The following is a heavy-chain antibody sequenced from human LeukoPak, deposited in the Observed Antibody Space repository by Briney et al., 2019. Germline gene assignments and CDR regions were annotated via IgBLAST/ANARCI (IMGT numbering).Heavy chain of an antibody. V-gene: IGHV4-61*02. CDR3: ARGFWNLDY. Sequence: SQTLSLTCTVSGGSISSGSYYWSWIRQPAGKGLEWIGRIYTSGSTNYNPSLKSRVTMSVDTSKKQFSLKLSSVTAADTAVYYCARGFWNLDYWGQGTLVTVSS. J-gene: IGHJ4*02. CDR1: GGSISSGSYY. D-gene: IGHD1-1*01. CDR2: IYTSGST.